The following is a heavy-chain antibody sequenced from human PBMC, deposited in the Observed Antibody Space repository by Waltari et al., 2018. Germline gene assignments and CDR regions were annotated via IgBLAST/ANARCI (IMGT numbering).Heavy chain of an antibody. V-gene: IGHV1-24*01. J-gene: IGHJ4*02. CDR3: ATGLSVVVGFDY. D-gene: IGHD2-15*01. Sequence: IDWVRQAPGKGLEWRGTFNPEDDETIFAQKFQGRVTMTEDTSTDTAYMGLSSLRSEDTAVYYCATGLSVVVGFDYWGQGTLVTVSS. CDR2: FNPEDDET.